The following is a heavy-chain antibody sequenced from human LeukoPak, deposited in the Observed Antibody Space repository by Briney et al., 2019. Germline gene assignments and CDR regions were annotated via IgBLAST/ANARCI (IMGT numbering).Heavy chain of an antibody. J-gene: IGHJ4*02. CDR3: AKSYSDTVTPFGY. V-gene: IGHV3-30*18. CDR1: GFTFSSYA. Sequence: GGSLRLSCAASGFTFSSYAMSWVRQAPGKGLEWVAVISYDGSNKYYADSVKGRFTISRDNSKNTLYLQMNSLRAEDTAVYYCAKSYSDTVTPFGYWGQGTLVTVSS. CDR2: ISYDGSNK. D-gene: IGHD4-17*01.